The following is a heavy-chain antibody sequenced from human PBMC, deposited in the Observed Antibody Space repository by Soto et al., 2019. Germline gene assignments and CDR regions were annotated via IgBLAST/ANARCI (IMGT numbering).Heavy chain of an antibody. CDR1: GGSVFSGGYS. CDR2: ISHRGST. Sequence: QLQESGSGLVKPSQTLSLTCAVSGGSVFSGGYSWSWVRQPPGEGLQWIGHISHRGSTYFNPSLKSRVTISGDRSQNQFSLNLTSVTAADTAVYFCARLSKVVAGLAFDHWGRGFLVTVSS. J-gene: IGHJ4*01. D-gene: IGHD6-19*01. CDR3: ARLSKVVAGLAFDH. V-gene: IGHV4-30-2*01.